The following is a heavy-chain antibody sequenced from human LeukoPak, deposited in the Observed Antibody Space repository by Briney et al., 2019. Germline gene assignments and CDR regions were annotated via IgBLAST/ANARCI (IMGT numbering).Heavy chain of an antibody. CDR1: GYTFTGYY. Sequence: AASVKVSCKASGYTFTGYYMHWVRQAPGQGLEWMGWINPNSGGTNYAQKFQGRVTMTRDTSISTAYMELSRLRSDDTAVYYCARTYGSGSPFDYWGQGTLVTVSS. D-gene: IGHD3-10*01. CDR2: INPNSGGT. CDR3: ARTYGSGSPFDY. V-gene: IGHV1-2*02. J-gene: IGHJ4*02.